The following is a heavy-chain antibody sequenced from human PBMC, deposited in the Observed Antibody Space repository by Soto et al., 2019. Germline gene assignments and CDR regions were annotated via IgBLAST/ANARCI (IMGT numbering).Heavy chain of an antibody. D-gene: IGHD4-17*01. Sequence: QVQLVQSGAEVKEPGSSVKVSCKASGGTFSTYTIIWVRQAPGQGLEWMGRIIPMPGIAKYEQKFQGRVTIIADKSTSTAYMELSSLRSEDTAVYYCAIYGVNGDDAYDIWGQGTMVTVSS. V-gene: IGHV1-69*02. CDR1: GGTFSTYT. J-gene: IGHJ3*02. CDR3: AIYGVNGDDAYDI. CDR2: IIPMPGIA.